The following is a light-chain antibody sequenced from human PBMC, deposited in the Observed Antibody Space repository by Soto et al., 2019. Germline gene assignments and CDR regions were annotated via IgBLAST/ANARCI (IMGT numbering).Light chain of an antibody. CDR3: QQYGSSSWT. J-gene: IGKJ1*01. CDR1: KSVSNNY. CDR2: GAS. Sequence: VLTQSPVTLSTSPGEGTSISCGASKSVSNNYLAWYQQRPGQAPRLLIYGASSRATGIPDRFSGSGSGTDFTLTISRLEAEDFAVYYCQQYGSSSWTFGQGTKVDIK. V-gene: IGKV3-20*01.